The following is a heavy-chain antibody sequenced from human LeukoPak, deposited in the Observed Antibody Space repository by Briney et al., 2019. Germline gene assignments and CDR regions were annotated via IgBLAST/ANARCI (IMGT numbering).Heavy chain of an antibody. Sequence: GGSLRLSCAASGFTFSSYWMSWVRQAPGKGLEWVANIKQDGSEKYYVDSVKGRFTISRDNAKNSLYLQMNSLRAEDTAVYYCARSGDPPYCYYGMDVWGQGTTVTVSS. D-gene: IGHD2-21*02. CDR3: ARSGDPPYCYYGMDV. J-gene: IGHJ6*02. CDR1: GFTFSSYW. V-gene: IGHV3-7*02. CDR2: IKQDGSEK.